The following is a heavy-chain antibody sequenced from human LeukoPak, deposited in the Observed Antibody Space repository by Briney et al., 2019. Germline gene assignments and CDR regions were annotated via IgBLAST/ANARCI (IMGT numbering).Heavy chain of an antibody. CDR2: ISSSSSYI. CDR1: GFTFSSYS. CDR3: ARGGSPSSSWFDP. V-gene: IGHV3-21*01. Sequence: PGGSLRLSCAASGFTFSSYSMNWVRQAPGKGLEWVSSISSSSSYIYYADSVKGRFTISRDNAKNSLYLQMNSLRAEDTAVYYWARGGSPSSSWFDPWGQGTLVTVSS. J-gene: IGHJ5*02. D-gene: IGHD6-6*01.